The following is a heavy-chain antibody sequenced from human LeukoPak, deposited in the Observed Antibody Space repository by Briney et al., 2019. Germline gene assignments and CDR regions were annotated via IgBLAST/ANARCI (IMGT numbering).Heavy chain of an antibody. CDR3: ARDNAAARLRRHWFDP. CDR2: IRYDGSNK. V-gene: IGHV3-30*02. D-gene: IGHD6-6*01. J-gene: IGHJ5*02. CDR1: GFTFSSYG. Sequence: PGGSLRLSCAASGFTFSSYGMHWVRQAPGKGLEWVAFIRYDGSNKYYADSVKGRFTISRDNSKNTLYLQMNSLRAEDTAVYYCARDNAAARLRRHWFDPWGQGTLVTVSS.